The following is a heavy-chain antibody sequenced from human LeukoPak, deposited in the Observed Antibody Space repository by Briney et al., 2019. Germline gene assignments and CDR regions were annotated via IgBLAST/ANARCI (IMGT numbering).Heavy chain of an antibody. D-gene: IGHD6-6*01. J-gene: IGHJ4*02. CDR2: IYHSGST. V-gene: IGHV4-30-2*01. CDR3: ARPSYSSSSLDY. Sequence: SQTLSLTCTVSGGSISGGGYYWSWIRQPPGKGLEWIEYIYHSGSTYYNPSLKSRVTISVDRSKNQFSLKLSSVTAADTAVYYCARPSYSSSSLDYWGQGTLVTVSS. CDR1: GGSISGGGYY.